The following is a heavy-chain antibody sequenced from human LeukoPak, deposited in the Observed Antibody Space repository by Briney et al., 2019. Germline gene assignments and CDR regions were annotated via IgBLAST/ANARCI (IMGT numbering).Heavy chain of an antibody. CDR3: AREGIEGAIDY. Sequence: ASVKVSFKASGYTFTVYYMHWVRQAPGQGLEWMGWINPNSGGTNYAQKFQGRVTITRDTSISTAYMELSRLRSDDTAVYYCAREGIEGAIDYWGQGTLVTVSS. V-gene: IGHV1-2*02. CDR1: GYTFTVYY. D-gene: IGHD1-26*01. CDR2: INPNSGGT. J-gene: IGHJ4*02.